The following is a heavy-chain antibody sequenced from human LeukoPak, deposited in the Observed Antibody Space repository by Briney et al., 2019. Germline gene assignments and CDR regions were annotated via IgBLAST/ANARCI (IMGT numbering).Heavy chain of an antibody. CDR2: IYYSGNT. CDR1: GGSISSSSYY. J-gene: IGHJ4*02. CDR3: ARRGRYFDWLLPYFDY. D-gene: IGHD3-9*01. Sequence: SETLSLTCTVSGGSISSSSYYWGWIRQPPGKGLEWIGSIYYSGNTYYNPSLKSRVTISLDTSKNQFSLKLSSVTAADTAVYYCARRGRYFDWLLPYFDYWGQGTLVTVSS. V-gene: IGHV4-39*01.